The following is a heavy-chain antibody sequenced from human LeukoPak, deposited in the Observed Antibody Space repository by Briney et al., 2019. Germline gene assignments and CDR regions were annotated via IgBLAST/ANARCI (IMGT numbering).Heavy chain of an antibody. Sequence: SETLSLTCTVSGGSISSHYWSWIRQPPGKGLEWIGYIDYIGSANYNPSLKSRVTISRDTSKNQFSLRLTSVTAADTAVYYCARTYYFASGSYYDEWGFGSWGQGTLVTVSS. J-gene: IGHJ4*02. V-gene: IGHV4-59*11. CDR3: ARTYYFASGSYYDEWGFGS. CDR1: GGSISSHY. D-gene: IGHD3-10*01. CDR2: IDYIGSA.